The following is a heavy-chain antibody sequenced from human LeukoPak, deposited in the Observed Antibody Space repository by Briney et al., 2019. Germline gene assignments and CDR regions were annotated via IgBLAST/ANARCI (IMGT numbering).Heavy chain of an antibody. CDR3: ARAQWRRPDY. J-gene: IGHJ4*02. V-gene: IGHV3-21*01. D-gene: IGHD5-12*01. CDR1: GFTFSTYS. Sequence: GGSLRLSCAASGFTFSTYSMNWVRQAAGKGLEWVSSISSSSSYIYYADSVKGRFTISRDNAKNSLYLQMNSLRIEDTAVYYCARAQWRRPDYWGQGTLVTVSS. CDR2: ISSSSSYI.